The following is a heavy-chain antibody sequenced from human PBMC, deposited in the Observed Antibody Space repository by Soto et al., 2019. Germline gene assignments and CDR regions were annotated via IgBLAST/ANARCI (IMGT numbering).Heavy chain of an antibody. D-gene: IGHD4-17*01. CDR3: ARNDYEAGRVGNWFDP. J-gene: IGHJ5*02. V-gene: IGHV4-39*01. CDR2: IYYSGST. Sequence: PSETLSLTCTVSGGSISSSSYYWGWIRQPPGKGLEWIGSIYYSGSTYYNPSLKSRVTISVDTSKNQFSLKLSSVTAADTAVYYCARNDYEAGRVGNWFDPCGQRTLVTVSS. CDR1: GGSISSSSYY.